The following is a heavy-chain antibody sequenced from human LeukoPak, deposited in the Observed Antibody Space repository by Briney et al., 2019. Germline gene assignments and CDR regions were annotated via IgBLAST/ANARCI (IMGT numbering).Heavy chain of an antibody. D-gene: IGHD3-10*01. Sequence: SETLSLTCAVYGGSFSGYYWSWIRQPPGKGLEWIGEINHSGSTNYNPSLKSRVTISVGTSKNQFSLKLSSVTAADTDVYYCERGKRGWFDPWGQGTLVTVSS. CDR1: GGSFSGYY. V-gene: IGHV4-34*01. J-gene: IGHJ5*02. CDR3: ERGKRGWFDP. CDR2: INHSGST.